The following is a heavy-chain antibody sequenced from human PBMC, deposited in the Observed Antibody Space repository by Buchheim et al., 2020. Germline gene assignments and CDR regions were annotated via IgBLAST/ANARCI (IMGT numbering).Heavy chain of an antibody. D-gene: IGHD1-1*01. CDR3: ARDPLLNGGTLDY. V-gene: IGHV3-74*01. CDR2: INSDGSST. J-gene: IGHJ4*02. Sequence: EVQLVESGGGLVQPGGSLRLSCAASGFTFSDLWMHWVRQTPGKGLMWVSRINSDGSSTIYGESVKGRFTVSRDNAKNTLYLQMNSLRAEDTGVYYCARDPLLNGGTLDYWGQG. CDR1: GFTFSDLW.